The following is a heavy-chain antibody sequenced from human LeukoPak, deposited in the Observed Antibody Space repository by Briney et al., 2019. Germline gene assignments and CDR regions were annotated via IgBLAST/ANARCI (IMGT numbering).Heavy chain of an antibody. Sequence: GGSLRLSCAASGFIFSNYWMHWVRQAPGKGLVWVARINSDGTTTSYADSVKGRFTISRASAKNTLYLQMNSLRAEDTAVYYCARGRMAAAGTLFGYGGQGTLVAVSS. CDR1: GFIFSNYW. J-gene: IGHJ4*02. CDR2: INSDGTTT. V-gene: IGHV3-74*01. D-gene: IGHD6-13*01. CDR3: ARGRMAAAGTLFGY.